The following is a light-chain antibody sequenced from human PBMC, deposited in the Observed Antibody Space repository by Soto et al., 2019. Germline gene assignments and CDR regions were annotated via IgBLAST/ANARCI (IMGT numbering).Light chain of an antibody. J-gene: IGKJ1*01. Sequence: EIVLTQSPGTLSLSPGERATLSCRASQSVSSSYLAWYQQKPGQAPRLLIYGASSRATGIPDRFSGSGSGTDFTLTISSLEPEDFAIYYCQQRSSWPRTFGRGTKVEIK. V-gene: IGKV3D-20*02. CDR2: GAS. CDR3: QQRSSWPRT. CDR1: QSVSSSY.